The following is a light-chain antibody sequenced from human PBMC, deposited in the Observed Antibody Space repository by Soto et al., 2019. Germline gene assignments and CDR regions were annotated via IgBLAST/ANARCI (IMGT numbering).Light chain of an antibody. V-gene: IGKV3-15*01. CDR2: GAS. J-gene: IGKJ3*01. CDR1: QSVSSN. Sequence: DIVMTQSPATLSVSPGERATLSCRASQSVSSNLAWYQQKPGQAPRLLVYGASTRATGIPARFSGSGSGTEVILTISSLQSEDFALDYCQQYNNWPSFTFGPGTKVDIK. CDR3: QQYNNWPSFT.